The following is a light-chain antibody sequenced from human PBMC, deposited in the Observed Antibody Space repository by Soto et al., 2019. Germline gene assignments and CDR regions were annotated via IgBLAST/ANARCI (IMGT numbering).Light chain of an antibody. V-gene: IGKV3-15*01. CDR2: GAS. CDR1: QTVLSN. Sequence: EIVLTQSPATLSVSPGERATLSCRASQTVLSNLAWYQHKPGQAPRLLIYGASFRATGMPARFSGSGSGTDFTLTISSLEPEDSAVYYCQQRNVWPPVTFGQGTRLEI. CDR3: QQRNVWPPVT. J-gene: IGKJ5*01.